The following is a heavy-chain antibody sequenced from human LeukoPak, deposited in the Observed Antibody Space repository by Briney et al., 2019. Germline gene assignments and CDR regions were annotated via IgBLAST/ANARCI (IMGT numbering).Heavy chain of an antibody. J-gene: IGHJ4*02. CDR2: IYHSGST. V-gene: IGHV4-38-2*02. Sequence: SETLSLTCTVSGYSISSGYYWGWIRQPPGKGLEWIGNIYHSGSTYYNPSLKSRVTISVDTSENQFSLKLSSVTAADTAVYYCARVPSGSYSYFDSWGQGTLVTVSS. CDR3: ARVPSGSYSYFDS. D-gene: IGHD1-26*01. CDR1: GYSISSGYY.